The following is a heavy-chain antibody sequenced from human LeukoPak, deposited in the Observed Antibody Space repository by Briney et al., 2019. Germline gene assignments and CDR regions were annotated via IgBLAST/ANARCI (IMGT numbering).Heavy chain of an antibody. Sequence: GASVTVSCTASGYTFTTYTIHWVRQAPGQRLEWMGWINAGNGNTKYSQKFQGRVTITRDTSASTAYMELSSLRSEDTAVFYCARESWHYGTHAFDVWGQGTMVTVSS. V-gene: IGHV1-3*01. CDR3: ARESWHYGTHAFDV. D-gene: IGHD1-7*01. CDR1: GYTFTTYT. CDR2: INAGNGNT. J-gene: IGHJ3*01.